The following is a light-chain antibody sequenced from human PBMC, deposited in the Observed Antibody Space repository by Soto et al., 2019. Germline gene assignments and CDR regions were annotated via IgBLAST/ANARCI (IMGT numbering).Light chain of an antibody. CDR2: DAS. CDR3: QQRVNWPPIT. J-gene: IGKJ5*01. CDR1: QSVTTY. Sequence: EIVLTQSPATLSLSPGETATLSCMASQSVTTYLAWYQQKPGQPPRLLIYDASNRATGIPARFSGSGSGTDFTLTISSLEPEDFAIYYCQQRVNWPPITFGQGTRLEIK. V-gene: IGKV3-11*01.